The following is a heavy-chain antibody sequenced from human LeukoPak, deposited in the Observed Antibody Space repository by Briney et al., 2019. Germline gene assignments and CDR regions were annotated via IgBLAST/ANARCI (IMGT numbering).Heavy chain of an antibody. V-gene: IGHV3-23*01. CDR2: ISGSGGST. D-gene: IGHD3-3*01. J-gene: IGHJ4*02. CDR1: GFTFSSYA. CDR3: AKDSPFTIFGGVTPNTDY. Sequence: GGSLRLSCAASGFTFSSYAMSWVRQAPGKGLEWVSAISGSGGSTYYADSVKGRFTISRDNSKNTLYLQMNSLRAEDTAVYYCAKDSPFTIFGGVTPNTDYWGQGTLVTVSS.